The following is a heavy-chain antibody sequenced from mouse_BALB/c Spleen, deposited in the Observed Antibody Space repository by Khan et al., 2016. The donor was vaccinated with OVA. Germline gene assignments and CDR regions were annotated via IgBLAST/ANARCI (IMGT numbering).Heavy chain of an antibody. V-gene: IGHV9-3-1*01. D-gene: IGHD1-1*02. CDR1: GYTFTNYG. CDR2: INTYTGEP. CDR3: ASGGYWYFDA. Sequence: QIQFVQSGPELKKPGETVKISFKSSGYTFTNYGMNWVKQAPGKGLKWMGWINTYTGEPTYADDFKGRSAFSLETSASTAYLQINNLKNEDTASYFCASGGYWYFDAWGAGTTVTVSS. J-gene: IGHJ1*01.